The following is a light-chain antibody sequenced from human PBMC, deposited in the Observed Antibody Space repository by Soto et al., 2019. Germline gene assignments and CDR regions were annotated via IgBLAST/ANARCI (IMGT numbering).Light chain of an antibody. CDR3: QQYSTYSRT. Sequence: DIQMTQSPSTLSASVGDRVTITCRASQSISSWLAWYHQKPGKAPKLLIYKASSLESEVPSRFSGSGSGTEFTLTISSLQPDDFATYYCQQYSTYSRTFGQGTKVEIK. J-gene: IGKJ1*01. V-gene: IGKV1-5*03. CDR2: KAS. CDR1: QSISSW.